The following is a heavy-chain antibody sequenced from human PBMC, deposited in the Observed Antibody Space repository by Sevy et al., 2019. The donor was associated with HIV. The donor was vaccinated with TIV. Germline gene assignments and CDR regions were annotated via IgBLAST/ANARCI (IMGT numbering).Heavy chain of an antibody. V-gene: IGHV4-59*01. CDR2: IYYSGST. Sequence: SETLSLTCTVSGGSISSYYWSWIRQPPGKGLEWIGYIYYSGSTNYNPSLKSRVTISVDTSKNQFSLKLSSVTAADTAVYYCARSGANCNPENYFDYWGQGTLVTVSS. J-gene: IGHJ4*02. CDR3: ARSGANCNPENYFDY. D-gene: IGHD1-20*01. CDR1: GGSISSYY.